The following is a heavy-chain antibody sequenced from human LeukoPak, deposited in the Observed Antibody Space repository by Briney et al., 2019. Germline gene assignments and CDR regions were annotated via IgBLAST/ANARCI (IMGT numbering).Heavy chain of an antibody. D-gene: IGHD3-3*01. CDR2: INTDGSST. CDR1: GFTFSSYG. V-gene: IGHV3-74*01. CDR3: AVATDFSVYYYYMDV. Sequence: PGGSLRLSCAASGFTFSSYGMHWVRQAPGKGLVWVSRINTDGSSTSYADSVKGRFTISRDNAKNTLYLQMNSLRAEDTAVYYCAVATDFSVYYYYMDVWGKGTTVTVSS. J-gene: IGHJ6*03.